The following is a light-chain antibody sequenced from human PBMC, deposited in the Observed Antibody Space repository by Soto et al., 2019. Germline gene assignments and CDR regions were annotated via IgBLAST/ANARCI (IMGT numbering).Light chain of an antibody. CDR1: SDDVGYYNL. CDR3: CSYAGSRTFVL. Sequence: QSALTQPASVSGSPGQSITISCTGTSDDVGYYNLVSWYQQHPGKAPKLMIYEVSKWPSGFSHRFSGSKSGNTASLTISGLRAEDEADYYCCSYAGSRTFVLFGGGTKLTVL. CDR2: EVS. J-gene: IGLJ3*02. V-gene: IGLV2-23*02.